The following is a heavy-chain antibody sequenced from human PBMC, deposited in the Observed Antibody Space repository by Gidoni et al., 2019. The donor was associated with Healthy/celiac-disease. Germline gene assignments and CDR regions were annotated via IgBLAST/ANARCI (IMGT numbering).Heavy chain of an antibody. CDR2: INHSGST. Sequence: QVQLQQWGAGLLKPSETLSLTCAVYGGSFSGYYWSWIRQPPGKGLEWIGEINHSGSTNYNPSLKSRVTISGDTSKNQFSLKLSSVTAADTAVYYCARVGIAARLSRFDPWGQGTLVTVSS. CDR3: ARVGIAARLSRFDP. V-gene: IGHV4-34*01. J-gene: IGHJ5*02. CDR1: GGSFSGYY. D-gene: IGHD6-6*01.